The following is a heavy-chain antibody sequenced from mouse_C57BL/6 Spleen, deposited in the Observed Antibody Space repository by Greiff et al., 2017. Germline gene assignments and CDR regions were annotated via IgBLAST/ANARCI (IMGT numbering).Heavy chain of an antibody. Sequence: VQLQQSGAELVKPGASVKMSCKASGYTFTGYWITWVKQRPGQGLEWIGDIYPGSGSTNYNEKFKSKATLTVDTSSSTAYMQLSSLTSEDSAVYYCARGGVTTVSFDYWGQGTTLTVSS. CDR1: GYTFTGYW. CDR3: ARGGVTTVSFDY. CDR2: IYPGSGST. J-gene: IGHJ2*01. V-gene: IGHV1-55*01. D-gene: IGHD1-1*01.